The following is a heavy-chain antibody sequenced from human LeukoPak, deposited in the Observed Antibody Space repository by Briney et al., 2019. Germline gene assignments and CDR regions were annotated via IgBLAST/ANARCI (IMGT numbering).Heavy chain of an antibody. V-gene: IGHV3-53*01. CDR3: ARGWLPFDY. J-gene: IGHJ4*02. CDR2: IYSGGST. D-gene: IGHD3-9*01. CDR1: GFTFSDYY. Sequence: GGSLRLSCAASGFTFSDYYMSWVRQAPGKGLEWVSVIYSGGSTYYADSVKGRFTISRDNSKNTLYLQMNSLRAEDTAVYYCARGWLPFDYWGQGTLVTVSS.